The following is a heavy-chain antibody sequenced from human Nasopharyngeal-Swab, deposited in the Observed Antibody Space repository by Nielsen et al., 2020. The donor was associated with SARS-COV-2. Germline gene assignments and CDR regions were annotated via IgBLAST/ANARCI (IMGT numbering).Heavy chain of an antibody. CDR1: GFTSSSYG. CDR2: ISYDGSNK. J-gene: IGHJ6*02. CDR3: AKDGDSGYSYGSYYGMDV. V-gene: IGHV3-30*18. D-gene: IGHD5-18*01. Sequence: GESLKISCAASGFTSSSYGMHWVRQAPGKGLEWVAVISYDGSNKYYADSVKGRFTISRDNSKNTLYLQMNSLRAEDTAVYYCAKDGDSGYSYGSYYGMDVWGQGTTVTVSS.